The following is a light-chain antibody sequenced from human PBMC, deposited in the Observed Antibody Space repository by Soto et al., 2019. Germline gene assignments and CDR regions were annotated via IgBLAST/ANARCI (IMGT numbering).Light chain of an antibody. J-gene: IGKJ1*01. Sequence: DIPLTQSPSTLSASVGDRVTLSCLASQSIIRWLAWYQQKPGKAPKLLIYDASSLESGVPSRFNGSGSGTEFTVTISSLQPDDFATYYCQQYSSYSWTFGQGTKVDIK. CDR3: QQYSSYSWT. CDR2: DAS. CDR1: QSIIRW. V-gene: IGKV1-5*01.